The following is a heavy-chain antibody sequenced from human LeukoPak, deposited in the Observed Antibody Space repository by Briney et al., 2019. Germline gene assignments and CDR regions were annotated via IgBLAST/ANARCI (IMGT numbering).Heavy chain of an antibody. J-gene: IGHJ4*02. V-gene: IGHV3-30*02. CDR1: GFTFSSYG. CDR2: IRYDGSNK. D-gene: IGHD4-17*01. CDR3: AKDQCVTVTTGYNY. Sequence: PGGSLRLSCAASGFTFSSYGMHWVRQAPGKGLEWVAFIRYDGSNKYYADSVKGRFTISRDNSKNTLYLQMNSLRAEDTAVYYCAKDQCVTVTTGYNYWGQGTLVTVSS.